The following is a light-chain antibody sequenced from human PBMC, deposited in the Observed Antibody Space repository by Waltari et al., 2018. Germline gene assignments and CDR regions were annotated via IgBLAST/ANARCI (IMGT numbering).Light chain of an antibody. CDR2: DFN. CDR1: SSEIGFPTN. J-gene: IGLJ2*01. V-gene: IGLV2-14*03. CDR3: SAYTSSATLA. Sequence: QSALTQPASLSGAPGQSITLSCTGTSSEIGFPTNVSWYQQHPGQAPLLLMYDFNSRPSGVSNRFSGSKSGNTASLTISGLQADDEAHYSCSAYTSSATLAFGGGTGLTVL.